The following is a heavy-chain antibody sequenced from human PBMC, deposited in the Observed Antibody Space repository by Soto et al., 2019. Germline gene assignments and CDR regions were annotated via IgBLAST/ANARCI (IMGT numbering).Heavy chain of an antibody. CDR1: GGSISNSDNH. CDR3: AKGVRGVPNWFDP. J-gene: IGHJ5*02. V-gene: IGHV4-31*03. D-gene: IGHD3-10*01. Sequence: QVQLQESGPGLVRPSQTLSLSCTVSGGSISNSDNHWSWIRQHPGEGLEWIGYIYYSGGTYYSPSLKGRVTMSIDASKNQFSLKLRSVTAADTAVYYCAKGVRGVPNWFDPWGQGTLVTVSS. CDR2: IYYSGGT.